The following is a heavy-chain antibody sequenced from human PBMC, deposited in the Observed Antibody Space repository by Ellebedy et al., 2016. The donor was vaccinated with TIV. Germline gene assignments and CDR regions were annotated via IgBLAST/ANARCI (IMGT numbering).Heavy chain of an antibody. CDR2: ISAYNGNT. Sequence: ASVKVSCXASGSTFSSYAISWVRQAPGQGLEWMGWISAYNGNTNYAQKLQGRVTMTTDTSTSTAYMELRSLRSDDTAVYYCVRSMLVQDYYFDYWGQGTLVTVSS. D-gene: IGHD2-8*01. CDR1: GSTFSSYA. CDR3: VRSMLVQDYYFDY. V-gene: IGHV1-18*01. J-gene: IGHJ4*02.